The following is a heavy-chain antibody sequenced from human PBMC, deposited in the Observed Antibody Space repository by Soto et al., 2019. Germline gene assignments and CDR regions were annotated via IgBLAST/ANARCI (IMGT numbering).Heavy chain of an antibody. V-gene: IGHV4-59*01. Sequence: SETLSLTCTVSGGSISSYYWSWIRQPPGKVLEWIGYIYYSGSTNYNPSLKSRVTISVDTSKNQFSLKLSSVTAADTAVYYCARGRSWLYYGMDVWGQGTTVTVSS. CDR3: ARGRSWLYYGMDV. CDR1: GGSISSYY. D-gene: IGHD6-13*01. J-gene: IGHJ6*02. CDR2: IYYSGST.